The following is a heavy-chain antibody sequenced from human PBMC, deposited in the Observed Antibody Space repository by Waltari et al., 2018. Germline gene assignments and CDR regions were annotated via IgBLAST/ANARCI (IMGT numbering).Heavy chain of an antibody. Sequence: QVQLVQSGAEVKKPGASVKVSCKASGSTFTTYAMHWVRQAPGQRLEWMGWINPGNGNTKYSQKFQGRVTISRDTSASTAYMELSSLGSEDTAVYYCASNHGDYPNLAFDLWGQGTMVTVSS. CDR3: ASNHGDYPNLAFDL. CDR1: GSTFTTYA. CDR2: INPGNGNT. D-gene: IGHD4-17*01. J-gene: IGHJ3*01. V-gene: IGHV1-3*01.